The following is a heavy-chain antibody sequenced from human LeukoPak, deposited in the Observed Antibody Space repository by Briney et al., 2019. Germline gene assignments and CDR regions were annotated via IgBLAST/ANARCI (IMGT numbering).Heavy chain of an antibody. CDR3: GRYCRTNRCRQDSSYYGMDV. CDR2: IVGSGGMT. J-gene: IGHJ6*02. CDR1: VFTFSSYA. D-gene: IGHD1-26*01. Sequence: GGSLRLSCAASVFTFSSYAMSWARQAPGKGLEWVSVIVGSGGMTYYADSVKGRFTISRDNSKNTLYLQMNTLRGEDSALYYFGRYCRTNRCRQDSSYYGMDVWGQGTTVTVSS. V-gene: IGHV3-23*01.